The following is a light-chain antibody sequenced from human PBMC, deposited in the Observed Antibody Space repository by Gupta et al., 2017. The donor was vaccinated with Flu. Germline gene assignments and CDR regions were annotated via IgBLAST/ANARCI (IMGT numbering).Light chain of an antibody. CDR3: QQRSNWPMYN. CDR1: QSVRSY. Sequence: EIVLTPSPATLSLSPGERATLSCRASQSVRSYLAWYQQKPGQAPRLLIYDASNRDTGIPARFSGSGYGTDFTLTISSREPEDFAVYYCQQRSNWPMYNFGQGTKLEIK. CDR2: DAS. V-gene: IGKV3-11*01. J-gene: IGKJ2*01.